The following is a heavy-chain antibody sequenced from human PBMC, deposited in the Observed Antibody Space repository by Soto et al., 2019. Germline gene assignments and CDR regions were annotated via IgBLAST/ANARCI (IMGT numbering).Heavy chain of an antibody. J-gene: IGHJ4*02. CDR3: AKGSPEYYDFWSGYPLDY. V-gene: IGHV1-69*02. CDR1: GGTFSSYT. Sequence: SVKVSCKASGGTFSSYTISWVRQAPGQGLEWMGRIIPILGIANYAQKFQGRVTITADKSTSTAYMELSSLRSEDTAVYYCAKGSPEYYDFWSGYPLDYWGQGTLVTVSS. CDR2: IIPILGIA. D-gene: IGHD3-3*01.